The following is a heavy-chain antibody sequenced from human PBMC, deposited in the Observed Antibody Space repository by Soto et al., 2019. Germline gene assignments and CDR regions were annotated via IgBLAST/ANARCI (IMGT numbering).Heavy chain of an antibody. CDR1: GYTFTSYG. J-gene: IGHJ6*02. Sequence: GASVKVSCKASGYTFTSYGISWVRQAPGQGLEWMGWISVDDGDTNYAQNFQGRVTMSTDTSTSTAYMEMSSLRSEDTAVYYCATQNINYYDSSGYYYYYGMDVWGQGTTVTVSS. CDR3: ATQNINYYDSSGYYYYYGMDV. V-gene: IGHV1-18*04. CDR2: ISVDDGDT. D-gene: IGHD3-22*01.